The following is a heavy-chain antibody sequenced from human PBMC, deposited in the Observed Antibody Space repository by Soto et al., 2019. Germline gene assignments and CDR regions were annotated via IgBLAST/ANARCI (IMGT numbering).Heavy chain of an antibody. J-gene: IGHJ5*02. CDR3: ASAGIAVAQRGFDP. V-gene: IGHV1-69*13. D-gene: IGHD6-19*01. CDR2: IIPIFGTA. Sequence: SVKVSCKACGGTFSSYAISWVRQAPGQGLEWMGGIIPIFGTANYAQKFQGRVTITADESTSTAYMELSSLRSEDTAVYYCASAGIAVAQRGFDPWGQGTLVTVSS. CDR1: GGTFSSYA.